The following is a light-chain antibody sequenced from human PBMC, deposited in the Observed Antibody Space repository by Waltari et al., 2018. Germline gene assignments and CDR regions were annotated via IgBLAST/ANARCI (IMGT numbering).Light chain of an antibody. CDR1: ESVSVDY. J-gene: IGKJ1*01. V-gene: IGKV3-20*01. Sequence: IVLTQSPGTLSLSPGGRATLSCRASESVSVDYLALYQQKPGQAPRLLIYDASTRATGVPDRFSGSGSGTDFTLTISRLEPEDFAVYYCQQYGSLPWTFGQGTKVAIK. CDR2: DAS. CDR3: QQYGSLPWT.